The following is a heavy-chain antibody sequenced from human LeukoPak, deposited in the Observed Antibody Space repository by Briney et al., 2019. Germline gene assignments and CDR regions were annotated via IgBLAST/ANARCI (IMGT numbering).Heavy chain of an antibody. J-gene: IGHJ4*02. CDR3: TTATVVWGVSDY. V-gene: IGHV3-15*01. CDR2: IKDRTDGGTT. D-gene: IGHD3-10*01. CDR1: GFSVTNGW. Sequence: GGSLRLSCSASGFSVTNGWMSWVRQAPGKGLDWVGRIKDRTDGGTTAYAAPVKGRFTISREDSKNTVYLEMNSLKTEDTAVYFCTTATVVWGVSDYWGQGTLVTVSS.